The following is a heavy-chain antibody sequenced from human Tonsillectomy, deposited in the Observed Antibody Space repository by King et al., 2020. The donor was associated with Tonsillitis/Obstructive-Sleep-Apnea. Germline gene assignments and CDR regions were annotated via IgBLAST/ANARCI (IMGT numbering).Heavy chain of an antibody. CDR2: IDPSDSYT. CDR1: GYSFTTYW. D-gene: IGHD4-11*01. CDR3: ARHDYHNGMDV. J-gene: IGHJ6*04. Sequence: QLVQSGAEVKKPGESLRISCKGSGYSFTTYWISWVRQMPGEGLEWMGTIDPSDSYTNYSPYFQGHVTISPDKSISAAYLQWSSLKASDTAMYYCARHDYHNGMDVWGKGTTVTVSS. V-gene: IGHV5-10-1*03.